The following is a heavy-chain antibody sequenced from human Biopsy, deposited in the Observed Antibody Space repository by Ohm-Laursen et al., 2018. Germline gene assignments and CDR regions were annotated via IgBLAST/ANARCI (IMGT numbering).Heavy chain of an antibody. CDR2: HIPYFNTI. V-gene: IGHV1-69*01. Sequence: SSEKVSCKASGVTFDTYAFGWVRQAPGQGLEWKGGHIPYFNTIYYARNFQDRAVITADRSARTTDMQLSGLRPDDTAVYYCVGGQRGPPIGVTVPGDAFDLWGPGTMVTVSP. D-gene: IGHD2/OR15-2a*01. CDR1: GVTFDTYA. CDR3: VGGQRGPPIGVTVPGDAFDL. J-gene: IGHJ3*01.